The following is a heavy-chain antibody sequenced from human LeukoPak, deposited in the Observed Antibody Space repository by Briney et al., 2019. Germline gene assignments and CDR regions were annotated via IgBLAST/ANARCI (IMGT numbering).Heavy chain of an antibody. CDR2: IYHSGST. Sequence: PSETLSLTCTVSGYSISSGGYYWSWIRQPPGKGLEWIGYIYHSGSTYYNPSLKSRVTISVDRSKNQFSLKLSSVTAADTAVYYCAREGSVYSSSWYSLWGQGTLVTVSS. CDR3: AREGSVYSSSWYSL. D-gene: IGHD6-13*01. CDR1: GYSISSGGYY. J-gene: IGHJ4*02. V-gene: IGHV4-30-2*01.